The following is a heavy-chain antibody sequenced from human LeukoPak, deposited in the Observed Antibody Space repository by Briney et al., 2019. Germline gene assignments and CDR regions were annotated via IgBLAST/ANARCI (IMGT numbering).Heavy chain of an antibody. D-gene: IGHD2-15*01. CDR1: GYSFTTSW. CDR2: IYPGDSDT. V-gene: IGHV5-51*01. J-gene: IGHJ4*02. CDR3: ARSANIAFDY. Sequence: GESLKISCKGSGYSFTTSWIGWVRQMPGKGLEWMGIIYPGDSDTRYSPSFQGQVTISADNSISTAYLQWSSLKTSDTAMYYCARSANIAFDYWGQGTLVTVSS.